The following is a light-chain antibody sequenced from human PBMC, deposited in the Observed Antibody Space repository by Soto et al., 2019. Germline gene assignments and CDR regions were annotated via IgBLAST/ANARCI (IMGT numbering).Light chain of an antibody. Sequence: QMTQSPSTLSASVWDRFSIRCXASQGIRNDLGWYQQEPGKAPKLLIYAASSLESGVPSRFSGSGSGTDFTLTISSLQPEDFATYYCLQDYNYPWTFGQGTKVDIK. V-gene: IGKV1-6*01. CDR1: QGIRND. CDR3: LQDYNYPWT. J-gene: IGKJ1*01. CDR2: AAS.